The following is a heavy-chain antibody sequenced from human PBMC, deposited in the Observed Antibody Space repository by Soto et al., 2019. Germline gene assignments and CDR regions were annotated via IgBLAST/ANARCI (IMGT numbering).Heavy chain of an antibody. D-gene: IGHD3-22*01. Sequence: SVKVSCKASGYTFTSYGISWVRQAPGQGLEWMGWISAYNGNTNYAQKLQGRVTMTTDTSTSTAYMELRSLRSDDTAVYYCARHDSSGYYRRSGAFDIWGQGTMVTVSS. CDR2: ISAYNGNT. CDR3: ARHDSSGYYRRSGAFDI. CDR1: GYTFTSYG. V-gene: IGHV1-18*01. J-gene: IGHJ3*02.